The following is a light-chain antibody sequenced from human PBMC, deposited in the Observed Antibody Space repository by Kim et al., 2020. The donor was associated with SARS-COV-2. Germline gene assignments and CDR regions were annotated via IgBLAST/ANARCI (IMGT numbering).Light chain of an antibody. J-gene: IGKJ1*01. Sequence: SPGERATLSCRASQSVSSSYLAWYQQKPGQAPRLLIYGASSRATGIPDRFSGSGSGTDFTLTISILEPEDFAVYYCQQYGSSPGTFGQGTKVDIK. CDR1: QSVSSSY. CDR2: GAS. V-gene: IGKV3-20*01. CDR3: QQYGSSPGT.